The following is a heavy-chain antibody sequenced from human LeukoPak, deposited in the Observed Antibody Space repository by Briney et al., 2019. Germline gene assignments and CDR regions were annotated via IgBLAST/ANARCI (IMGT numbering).Heavy chain of an antibody. CDR1: GYNFITYW. V-gene: IGHV5-51*01. CDR2: IYPGDSDT. D-gene: IGHD2-15*01. CDR3: ARQQQFCSGGNCYSLNAFDL. Sequence: GESLKISCKGSGYNFITYWIGWVRQMPGKGLEWMGIIYPGDSDTRYSPSFQGQVTISADKSISTAYPQWSSPKASDTAMYYCARQQQFCSGGNCYSLNAFDLWGQGTVVTVSS. J-gene: IGHJ3*01.